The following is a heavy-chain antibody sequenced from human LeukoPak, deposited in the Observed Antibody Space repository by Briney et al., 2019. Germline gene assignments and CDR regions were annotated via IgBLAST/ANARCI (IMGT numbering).Heavy chain of an antibody. CDR1: GFTFSDYA. CDR3: ARDSSGYPFDY. Sequence: LAGTSLRLSCAASGFTFSDYAMTGVRQAPGKGLEWVAVIWYDGSNKYYADSVKGRFTISRDNSKNTLYLQMNSLRAEDTAVYYCARDSSGYPFDYWGQGTLVTVSS. V-gene: IGHV3-33*08. D-gene: IGHD3-22*01. J-gene: IGHJ4*02. CDR2: IWYDGSNK.